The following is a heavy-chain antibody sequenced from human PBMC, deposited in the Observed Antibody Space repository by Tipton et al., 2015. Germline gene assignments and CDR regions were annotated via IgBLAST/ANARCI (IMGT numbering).Heavy chain of an antibody. CDR1: AYSISSDYY. D-gene: IGHD4-23*01. CDR2: ISHSGNT. Sequence: TLSLTCAVSAYSISSDYYWGWIRQPPGKGLEWIGSISHSGNTYYNPPLKSRVTISLDTSTTQFSLKMTSVTTTDTAVYYCARARGRHGGLFDSWGQGTLVTVSS. J-gene: IGHJ4*02. V-gene: IGHV4-38-2*01. CDR3: ARARGRHGGLFDS.